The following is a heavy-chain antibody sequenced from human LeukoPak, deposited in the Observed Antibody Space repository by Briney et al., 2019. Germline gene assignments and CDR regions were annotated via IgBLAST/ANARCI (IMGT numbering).Heavy chain of an antibody. Sequence: SETLSLTCAVYGGSFSGYYWSWIRQPPGKGLEWIGEINHSGSTNYNPSLKSRVTISVDTSKNQFSLKLSSVTAADTAVYYCARRAYYYDSSGYRFNWFDPWGQGTLVTVSS. J-gene: IGHJ5*02. CDR2: INHSGST. CDR3: ARRAYYYDSSGYRFNWFDP. D-gene: IGHD3-22*01. V-gene: IGHV4-34*01. CDR1: GGSFSGYY.